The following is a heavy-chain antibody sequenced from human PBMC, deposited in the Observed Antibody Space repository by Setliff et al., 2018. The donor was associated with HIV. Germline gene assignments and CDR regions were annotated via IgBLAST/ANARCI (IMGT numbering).Heavy chain of an antibody. J-gene: IGHJ4*02. CDR1: GGSISSSSYY. D-gene: IGHD6-13*01. CDR2: IYYSGST. V-gene: IGHV4-39*07. Sequence: SETLSLTCTVSGGSISSSSYYWGWIRQPPGKGLEWIGSIYYSGSTYYNPSLKSRVTISVDTSKNQFSLKLSSVTAADTAVYYCASISDINSWPFDYWARGTLVTVS. CDR3: ASISDINSWPFDY.